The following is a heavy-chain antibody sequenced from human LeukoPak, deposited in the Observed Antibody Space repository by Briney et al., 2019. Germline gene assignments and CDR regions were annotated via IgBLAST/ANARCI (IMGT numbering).Heavy chain of an antibody. V-gene: IGHV3-33*01. D-gene: IGHD5-18*01. CDR1: GFTFSSYG. Sequence: GGSLRLSCAASGFTFSSYGMHWVRQAPGKGLEWVAVIWYDGSNKYYADSVKGRFTISRDNSKNTLYPQMNSLRAEDTAVYYYARVSSRIQLTLGYWGQGTLVTVSS. CDR3: ARVSSRIQLTLGY. J-gene: IGHJ4*02. CDR2: IWYDGSNK.